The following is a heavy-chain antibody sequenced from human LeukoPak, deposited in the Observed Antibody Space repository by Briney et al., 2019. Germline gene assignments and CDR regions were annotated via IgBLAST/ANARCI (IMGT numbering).Heavy chain of an antibody. V-gene: IGHV3-64*04. CDR3: ARSYDH. J-gene: IGHJ4*02. CDR1: GFSFSTYA. Sequence: GGSLRLSCSASGFSFSTYAMHWVRQAPGKGLEFVSAISRDGVATFYADSVKGRFTISRDNAKNTLYLQMNSLGAEDTAVYYCARSYDHWGQGTLVTVSS. CDR2: ISRDGVAT. D-gene: IGHD3-10*01.